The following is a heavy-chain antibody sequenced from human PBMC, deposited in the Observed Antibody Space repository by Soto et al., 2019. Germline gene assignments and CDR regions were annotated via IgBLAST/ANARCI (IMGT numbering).Heavy chain of an antibody. Sequence: ASVKVSCMASGYTFTSYYMHWVRQAPGQGLEWMGIINPSGGSTSYAQKFQGRVTMTRDTSTSTVYMELSSLRSEDTAVYYCARGDRDYYGSGSRWGPWGQGTLVTVSS. D-gene: IGHD3-10*01. CDR2: INPSGGST. J-gene: IGHJ5*02. V-gene: IGHV1-46*03. CDR3: ARGDRDYYGSGSRWGP. CDR1: GYTFTSYY.